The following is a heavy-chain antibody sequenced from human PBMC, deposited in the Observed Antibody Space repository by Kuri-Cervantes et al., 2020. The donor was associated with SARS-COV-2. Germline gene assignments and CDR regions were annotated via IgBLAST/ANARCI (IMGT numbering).Heavy chain of an antibody. V-gene: IGHV3-72*01. CDR3: ARDNPDDDGNSAFDF. J-gene: IGHJ3*01. CDR2: TRNRAKGYRT. CDR1: GFTFSSYS. Sequence: GESLKISCAASGFTFSSYSMNWFRQAPGMGLEWIGRTRNRAKGYRTEYAPSVQGRFTISRDVSRNSVYLQMNSLNTEDTAVYYCARDNPDDDGNSAFDFWGQGTMVTVSS. D-gene: IGHD4-23*01.